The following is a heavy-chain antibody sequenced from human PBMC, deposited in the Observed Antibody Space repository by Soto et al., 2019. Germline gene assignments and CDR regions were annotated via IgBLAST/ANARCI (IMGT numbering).Heavy chain of an antibody. V-gene: IGHV1-2*04. CDR2: IKPNSGST. J-gene: IGHJ5*02. D-gene: IGHD4-4*01. Sequence: QVQLVQSGAEVKKPGASVNVSCRASGYTFNDYFLHWVRQAPGQGLEWIGWIKPNSGSTHFAEKFEGLVTMTRAASITTVYLVINRLRSDDTAVYYCARVTATSPDAWLDPWGQGTLVTVSS. CDR1: GYTFNDYF. CDR3: ARVTATSPDAWLDP.